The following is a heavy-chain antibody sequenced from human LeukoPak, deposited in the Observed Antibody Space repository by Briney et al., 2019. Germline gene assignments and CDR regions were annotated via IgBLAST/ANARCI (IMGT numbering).Heavy chain of an antibody. CDR2: ISSSGSTI. CDR1: GFTFSSYE. D-gene: IGHD6-19*01. Sequence: GGSLRLSCAASGFTFSSYEMNWVRQAPGKGLEWVSYISSSGSTIYYADSVEGRFTMSRDNAKNSLYLQMNSLRAEDTAVYYCAKEGMHTMYSSGWYVDYWGQGTLVTVSS. CDR3: AKEGMHTMYSSGWYVDY. V-gene: IGHV3-48*03. J-gene: IGHJ4*02.